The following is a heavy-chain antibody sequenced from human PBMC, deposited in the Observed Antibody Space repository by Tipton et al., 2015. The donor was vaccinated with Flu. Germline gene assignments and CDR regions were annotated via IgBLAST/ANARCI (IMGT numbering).Heavy chain of an antibody. CDR3: ARDTRVVVVAATYYYYYGMDV. J-gene: IGHJ6*02. D-gene: IGHD2-15*01. Sequence: SLRLSCAASGFTFSSYEMNWVRQAPGKGLEWVSYISSSGGTIYYADSVKGRFTISRDNAKNSLYLQMNSLRAEDTAVYYCARDTRVVVVAATYYYYYGMDVWGQGTTVTVSS. V-gene: IGHV3-48*03. CDR2: ISSSGGTI. CDR1: GFTFSSYE.